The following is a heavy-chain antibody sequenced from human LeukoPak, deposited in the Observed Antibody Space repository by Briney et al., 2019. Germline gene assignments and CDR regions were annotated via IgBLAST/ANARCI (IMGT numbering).Heavy chain of an antibody. CDR2: IWYDGSNK. CDR1: GFTFSSYG. CDR3: AKAVGSGPTDY. J-gene: IGHJ4*02. Sequence: GRSLRLSCAASGFTFSSYGMHWVRQAPGKGLEWVAVIWYDGSNKYYADSVKGRFTISRDNSKNTLYLQMNSLRAEDTAVYYCAKAVGSGPTDYWGQGTLVTVSS. D-gene: IGHD3-10*01. V-gene: IGHV3-33*06.